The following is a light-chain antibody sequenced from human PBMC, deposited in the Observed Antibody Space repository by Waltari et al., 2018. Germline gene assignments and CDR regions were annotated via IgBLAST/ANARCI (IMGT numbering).Light chain of an antibody. CDR2: DFN. Sequence: QSALTQPDSVSGSPGQWITISCTGTSSDIGGYNLVSWYQQTPGNAPKLMIYDFNKRPSGVSNRFSGSKSGNTASLTISGLQTEDEADYYCCSYGGSFTWIFGGGTKLTVL. J-gene: IGLJ2*01. CDR1: SSDIGGYNL. V-gene: IGLV2-23*02. CDR3: CSYGGSFTWI.